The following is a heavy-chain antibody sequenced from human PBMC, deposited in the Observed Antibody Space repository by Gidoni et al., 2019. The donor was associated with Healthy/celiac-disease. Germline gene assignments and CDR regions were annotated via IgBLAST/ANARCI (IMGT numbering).Heavy chain of an antibody. D-gene: IGHD3-22*01. CDR2: ISSSSSYI. V-gene: IGHV3-21*01. CDR1: GFTFSSYS. CDR3: ARDQAGYDSSGYYVF. Sequence: EVQLVESGGGLVKPGGSLRLSCAASGFTFSSYSMNWVRQAPGKGLEWVSSISSSSSYIYYADSVKGRFTISRDNAKNSLYLQMNSLRAEDTAVYYCARDQAGYDSSGYYVFWGQGTLVTVSS. J-gene: IGHJ4*02.